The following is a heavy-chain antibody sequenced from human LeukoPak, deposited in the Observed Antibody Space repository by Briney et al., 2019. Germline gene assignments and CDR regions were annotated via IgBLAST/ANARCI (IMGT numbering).Heavy chain of an antibody. V-gene: IGHV3-23*01. CDR2: ISGSGSST. D-gene: IGHD2-2*01. J-gene: IGHJ6*02. CDR1: GFTFSNYA. Sequence: GGSLRLSCAASGFTFSNYAMTWVRQAPGKGLEWVSGISGSGSSTYYADSVKGRFTLSRDNSKNTLYLEMDILRSEDTAVYYCARDRCSTTSCAYAMDVWGQGTTVTVSS. CDR3: ARDRCSTTSCAYAMDV.